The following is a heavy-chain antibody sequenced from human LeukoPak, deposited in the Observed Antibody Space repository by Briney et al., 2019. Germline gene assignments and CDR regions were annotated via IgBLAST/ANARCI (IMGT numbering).Heavy chain of an antibody. Sequence: GGSLRLSCAASGFSFTSYSMNWVRQAPGKGLEWVSSISSSSSHIYYADSVKGRFTISRDNSKNTLYLQMNSQRAEDTAVYYCAKGGWGYCSSTSCYTGEDYWGQGTLVTVSS. D-gene: IGHD2-2*02. V-gene: IGHV3-21*01. CDR2: ISSSSSHI. J-gene: IGHJ4*02. CDR1: GFSFTSYS. CDR3: AKGGWGYCSSTSCYTGEDY.